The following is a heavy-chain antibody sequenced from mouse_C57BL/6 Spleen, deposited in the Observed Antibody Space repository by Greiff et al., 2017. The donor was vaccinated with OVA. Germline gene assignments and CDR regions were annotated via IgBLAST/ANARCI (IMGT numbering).Heavy chain of an antibody. V-gene: IGHV1-15*01. Sequence: QVQLQQSGAELVRPGASVTLSCKASGYTFTDYEMHWVKQTPVHGLEWIGAIDPETGGTAYNQKFKGKAILTADKSSSTAYMELRSLTSEDSAVYYCTGGGVKRAMDYWGQGTSVTVSS. CDR2: IDPETGGT. J-gene: IGHJ4*01. D-gene: IGHD2-1*01. CDR3: TGGGVKRAMDY. CDR1: GYTFTDYE.